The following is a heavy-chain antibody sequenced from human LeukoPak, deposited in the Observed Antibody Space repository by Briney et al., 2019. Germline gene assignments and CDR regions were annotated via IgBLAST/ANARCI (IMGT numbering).Heavy chain of an antibody. J-gene: IGHJ3*02. CDR3: ARGVGATYSDAFDI. V-gene: IGHV3-48*03. CDR1: GCTSSSYE. Sequence: VGSLRRSCAAPGCTSSSYERNWVRQAPGKGLEWVSYISSSAGTIYYADSMKGRFTISRDNAKNSLYLQMNSLRAEDTALYYCARGVGATYSDAFDIWGQGTMVTVSS. CDR2: ISSSAGTI. D-gene: IGHD1-26*01.